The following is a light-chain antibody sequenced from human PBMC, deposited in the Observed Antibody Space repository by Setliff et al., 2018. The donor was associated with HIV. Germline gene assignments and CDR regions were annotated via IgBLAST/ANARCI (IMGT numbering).Light chain of an antibody. CDR3: CSNTGSNTYV. Sequence: QSALTQPASVSGSPGQSITISCTGTSSDIGSYNLVSWYQQYPGKAPKLMIYKATKRPSGVSHRFSGSKYGNTASLTISGLQAEDETDYYCCSNTGSNTYVFGSGTKVTVL. J-gene: IGLJ1*01. CDR2: KAT. CDR1: SSDIGSYNL. V-gene: IGLV2-23*01.